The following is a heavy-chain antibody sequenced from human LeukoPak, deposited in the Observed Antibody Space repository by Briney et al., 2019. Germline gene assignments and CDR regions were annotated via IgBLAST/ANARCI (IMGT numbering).Heavy chain of an antibody. Sequence: GGSLRLSCTGSGFTFSNYRMNWVRQAPGKGLEWISYSNAAGSPVSYAESVQGRFTISRDNAKNSQYLEMNSLRDDDTAVYYCARDRSLSVAGTFDFWGQGSLVTVSS. J-gene: IGHJ4*02. CDR3: ARDRSLSVAGTFDF. CDR2: SNAAGSPV. V-gene: IGHV3-48*02. D-gene: IGHD6-19*01. CDR1: GFTFSNYR.